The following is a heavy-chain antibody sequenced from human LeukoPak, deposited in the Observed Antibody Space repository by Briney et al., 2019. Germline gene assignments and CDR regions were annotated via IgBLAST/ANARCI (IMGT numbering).Heavy chain of an antibody. J-gene: IGHJ4*02. D-gene: IGHD3-3*02. CDR2: IYYSGST. V-gene: IGHV4-39*06. CDR3: ARETLAGPRLHFDY. CDR1: GGSISSSSYY. Sequence: SETLSLTCTVSGGSISSSSYYWGWIRQPPGKGLEWIGSIYYSGSTYYNPSLKSRVTISVDTSKNQFTLKLSSVTAADTAVYYCARETLAGPRLHFDYWGQGTLVTVSS.